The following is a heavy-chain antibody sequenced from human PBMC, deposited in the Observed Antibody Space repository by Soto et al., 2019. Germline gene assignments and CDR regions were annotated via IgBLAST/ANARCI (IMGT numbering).Heavy chain of an antibody. J-gene: IGHJ5*02. V-gene: IGHV1-46*01. Sequence: ASVKVSCKASGGTFSSDFISWVRQAPGQGLEWMGIINPSGGSTSYAQKFQGRVTMTRDTSTSTVYMELSSLRSEDTAVYYCATNGMAGSWFWFDPWGQGTLVTVSS. CDR2: INPSGGST. D-gene: IGHD6-19*01. CDR1: GGTFSSDF. CDR3: ATNGMAGSWFWFDP.